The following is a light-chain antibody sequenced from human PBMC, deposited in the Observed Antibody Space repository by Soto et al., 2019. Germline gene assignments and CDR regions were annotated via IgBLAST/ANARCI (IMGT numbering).Light chain of an antibody. V-gene: IGKV3-20*01. Sequence: EIVLTQSPGTLSLSPGERATLSCRASHIVSSSYLAWYQQKPGQAPRLLIYGASSRATGIPDRFSGSGSGTDFTLTISRLEPEDFAVYYCQQYGSSTWTFGQGTKVDIK. J-gene: IGKJ1*01. CDR2: GAS. CDR1: HIVSSSY. CDR3: QQYGSSTWT.